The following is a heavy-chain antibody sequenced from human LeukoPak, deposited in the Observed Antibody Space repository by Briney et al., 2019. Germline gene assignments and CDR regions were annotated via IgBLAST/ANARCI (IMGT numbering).Heavy chain of an antibody. V-gene: IGHV3-21*01. CDR1: GFTFGDYA. Sequence: PGGSLRLSCTASGFTFGDYAMNWVRQAPGKGLEWVSSISSSSSYIYYADSVKGRFTISRDNAKNSLYLQMNSLRAEDTAVYYCARYCSGGSCYKGGYWGQGTLVTVSS. CDR3: ARYCSGGSCYKGGY. D-gene: IGHD2-15*01. CDR2: ISSSSSYI. J-gene: IGHJ4*02.